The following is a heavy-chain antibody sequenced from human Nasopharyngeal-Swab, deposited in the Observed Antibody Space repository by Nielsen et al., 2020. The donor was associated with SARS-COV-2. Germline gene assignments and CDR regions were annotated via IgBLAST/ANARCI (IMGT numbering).Heavy chain of an antibody. CDR3: ASQGGGDYYDSRRYYNYVMDV. D-gene: IGHD3-22*01. Sequence: SVKVSCKASGGTFSSYAISWVRQAPGQGLEWMGRIIPIFGIANYAQKLQGSVTITADKSTSTAYMELSSLGSADTAVFYCASQGGGDYYDSRRYYNYVMDVWGQGTTVTVSS. J-gene: IGHJ6*02. CDR1: GGTFSSYA. V-gene: IGHV1-69*10. CDR2: IIPIFGIA.